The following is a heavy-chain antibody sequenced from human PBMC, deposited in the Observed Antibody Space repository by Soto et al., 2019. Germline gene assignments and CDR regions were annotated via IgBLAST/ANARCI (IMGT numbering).Heavy chain of an antibody. D-gene: IGHD3-9*01. Sequence: AASVKVSCKASGYTFTSYAMHWVRQAPGQRLEWMGGINPIFGTANYAQKFQGRVTITADESTSTAYMELSSLRSEDTAVYYCASVDILTGYYTLGYYYGMDVWGQGTTVTVSS. CDR2: INPIFGTA. J-gene: IGHJ6*02. CDR1: GYTFTSYA. CDR3: ASVDILTGYYTLGYYYGMDV. V-gene: IGHV1-69*13.